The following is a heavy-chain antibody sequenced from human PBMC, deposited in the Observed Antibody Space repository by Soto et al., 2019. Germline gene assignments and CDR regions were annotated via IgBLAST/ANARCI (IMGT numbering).Heavy chain of an antibody. CDR1: GYTFTSYD. J-gene: IGHJ6*02. D-gene: IGHD6-19*01. Sequence: ASVKVSCKASGYTFTSYDINWVRQATGQGLEWMGWMNPNSGNTGYAQKFQGRVTMTRNTSISTAYMELSSLRSEDTAVYYCARISGWCRFYCYYYGMDVWGQGTTVTVSS. CDR3: ARISGWCRFYCYYYGMDV. V-gene: IGHV1-8*01. CDR2: MNPNSGNT.